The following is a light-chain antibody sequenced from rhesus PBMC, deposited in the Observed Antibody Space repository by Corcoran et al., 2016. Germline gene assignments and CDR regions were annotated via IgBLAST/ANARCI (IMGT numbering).Light chain of an antibody. Sequence: DIQMTQSPSSLSASAGDRVTVTCRASQGINKELSWYQQKPGKAPTLLIYAASSWRPGVSSRFSGGGSWTDFTLTLSSLRPEDVASYSFHQDFDDPYTFCQGPKVEIK. V-gene: IGKV1-94*01. J-gene: IGKJ2*01. CDR1: QGINKE. CDR2: AAS. CDR3: HQDFDDPYT.